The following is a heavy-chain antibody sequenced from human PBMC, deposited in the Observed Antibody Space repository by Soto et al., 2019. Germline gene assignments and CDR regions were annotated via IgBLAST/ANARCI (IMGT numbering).Heavy chain of an antibody. CDR1: GGSVSSGSYY. J-gene: IGHJ4*02. CDR3: ARGRWLQLDY. V-gene: IGHV4-61*01. D-gene: IGHD5-12*01. Sequence: PSETLSLTCTVSGGSVSSGSYYWSWIRQPPGKGLEWIGYIYYSGSTNYNPSLKSRVTISVDTSKNQFSLKLSSVTAADTDVYYCARGRWLQLDYWGQGTLVTVSS. CDR2: IYYSGST.